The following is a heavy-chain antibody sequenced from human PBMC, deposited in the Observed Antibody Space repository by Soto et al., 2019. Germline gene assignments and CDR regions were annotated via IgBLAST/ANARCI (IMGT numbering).Heavy chain of an antibody. D-gene: IGHD6-19*01. CDR2: ISSSSSYI. CDR1: GFTFSSYS. CDR3: ARGTSGSGAFDI. V-gene: IGHV3-21*01. Sequence: EVQLVESGGGLVKPGGSLRLSCAASGFTFSSYSMNWVRQAPGKGLEWVSSISSSSSYIYYADSVKGRFTISRDNAKNSLYLQTNSLRAEDTAVYYCARGTSGSGAFDIWGQGTMVTVSS. J-gene: IGHJ3*02.